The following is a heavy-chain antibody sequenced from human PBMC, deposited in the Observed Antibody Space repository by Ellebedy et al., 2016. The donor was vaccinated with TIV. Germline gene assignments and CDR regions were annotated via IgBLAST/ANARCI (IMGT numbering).Heavy chain of an antibody. Sequence: SETLSLXXAVYGGSFSGYYWSWIRQPPGKGLEWIGEINHSGSTNYNPSLKSRVTISVDTSKNQFSLKLSSVTAADTAVYYCARGGGRGYYGSGSYYWGQGTLVTVSS. V-gene: IGHV4-34*01. J-gene: IGHJ4*02. D-gene: IGHD3-10*01. CDR1: GGSFSGYY. CDR2: INHSGST. CDR3: ARGGGRGYYGSGSYY.